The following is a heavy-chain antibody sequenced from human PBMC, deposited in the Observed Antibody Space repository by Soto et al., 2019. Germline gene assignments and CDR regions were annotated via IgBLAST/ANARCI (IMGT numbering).Heavy chain of an antibody. V-gene: IGHV3-30*18. Sequence: GGSLRLSCAASGFTFSSYGMHWVRQAPGKGLEWVAVISYDGSNKYYADSVKGRFTISRDNSKNTLYLQMNSLRAEDTAVYYCAKDLPYSSSWYEPIFDYWGQGTLVTVSS. CDR2: ISYDGSNK. CDR1: GFTFSSYG. J-gene: IGHJ4*02. CDR3: AKDLPYSSSWYEPIFDY. D-gene: IGHD6-13*01.